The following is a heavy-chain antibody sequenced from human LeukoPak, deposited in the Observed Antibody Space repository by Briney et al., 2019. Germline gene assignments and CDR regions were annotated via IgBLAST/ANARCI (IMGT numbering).Heavy chain of an antibody. CDR2: IYPGDSDT. CDR3: ARHAYDSSGYYYSQIDY. D-gene: IGHD3-22*01. Sequence: GEFLKISCKGSGYSFTSYWIGWVRQMPGKGLEWMGIIYPGDSDTKYSPSFQGQVTISADKSISTAYLQWSSLKASDTAMYYCARHAYDSSGYYYSQIDYWGQGTLVTVSS. CDR1: GYSFTSYW. J-gene: IGHJ4*02. V-gene: IGHV5-51*01.